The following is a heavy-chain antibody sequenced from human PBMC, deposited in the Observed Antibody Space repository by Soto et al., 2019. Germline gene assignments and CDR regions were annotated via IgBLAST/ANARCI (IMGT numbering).Heavy chain of an antibody. CDR1: GGSFSGYS. CDR2: INYTGTT. Sequence: PSETLSLTCAVNGGSFSGYSWTWIRQAPGKGLDWIGEINYTGTTNYSPSLKSRVTLSVDTSKNQLSLELRSVSAADTAVYYCAREGGSGWYYYDDWGHGTLVTVSS. J-gene: IGHJ4*01. V-gene: IGHV4-34*01. D-gene: IGHD6-19*01. CDR3: AREGGSGWYYYDD.